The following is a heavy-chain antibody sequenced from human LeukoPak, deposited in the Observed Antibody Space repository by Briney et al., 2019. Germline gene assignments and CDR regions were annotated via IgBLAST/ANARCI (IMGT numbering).Heavy chain of an antibody. CDR1: GGSISSYY. V-gene: IGHV4-59*01. D-gene: IGHD3-3*01. CDR2: IYYSGST. Sequence: PSETLSLTCTVSGGSISSYYWSWIRQPPGKGLEWIGYIYYSGSTNYNPSLKSRVTISVDTSKNQFSLKLSSVTAADTAVYYCALSTIFGVVDDAFDIWGQGTMVTVSS. J-gene: IGHJ3*02. CDR3: ALSTIFGVVDDAFDI.